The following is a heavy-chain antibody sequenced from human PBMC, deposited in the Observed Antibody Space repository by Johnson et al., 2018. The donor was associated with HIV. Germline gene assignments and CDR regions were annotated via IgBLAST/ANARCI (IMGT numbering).Heavy chain of an antibody. CDR2: INWNGGNI. J-gene: IGHJ3*02. D-gene: IGHD1-20*01. CDR3: APEDNWNGGI. CDR1: GFTFDDYG. V-gene: IGHV3-20*04. Sequence: VQLVESGGGVVRPGGSLRLSCTASGFTFDDYGMSWVRQVPGKGLEWVSGINWNGGNIAYADSVKGRFSISRDNAKKSLYLQMNSLRPEDTAVYYCAPEDNWNGGIWGQGTIVTVSS.